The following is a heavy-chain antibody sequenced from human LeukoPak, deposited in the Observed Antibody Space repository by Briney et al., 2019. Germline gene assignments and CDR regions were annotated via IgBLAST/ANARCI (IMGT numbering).Heavy chain of an antibody. J-gene: IGHJ3*02. D-gene: IGHD6-13*01. CDR3: ARDGVAAADSAFDI. V-gene: IGHV1-2*02. CDR1: GYTFTGYY. Sequence: ASVKVSCKASGYTFTGYYMHWVRRAPGQGLEWMGWINPNSGGTNYAQKFQGRVTMTRDTSISTAYMELSRLRSDDTAVYYCARDGVAAADSAFDIWGQGTMVTVPS. CDR2: INPNSGGT.